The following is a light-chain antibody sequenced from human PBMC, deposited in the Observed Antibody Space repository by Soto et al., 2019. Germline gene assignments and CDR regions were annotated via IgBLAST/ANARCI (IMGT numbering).Light chain of an antibody. V-gene: IGKV3-11*01. CDR1: QSVSSY. CDR3: QQRSNWPQLS. CDR2: DAS. Sequence: IVLTQSPATLSLSPGERATLSCRASQSVSSYLAWYQQKPGQAPRLLIYDASNRAPGIPARLSGSGSGTAFTLTISSLEPEDFAVYYCQQRSNWPQLSFGGGTKVDIK. J-gene: IGKJ4*01.